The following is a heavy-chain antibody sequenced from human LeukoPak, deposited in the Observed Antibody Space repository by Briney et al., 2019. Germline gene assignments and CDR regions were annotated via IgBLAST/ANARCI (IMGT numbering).Heavy chain of an antibody. CDR1: GGSISSYY. J-gene: IGHJ5*02. Sequence: PSETLSLTCTVSGGSISSYYWSWIRQPPGKGLEWIGYIYYSGSTNYNPSLKSRVTISVDTSKNQFSLKLSSVTAADTAVYYCARSQQQQLDWFDPWGQGTLVTVSS. CDR3: ARSQQQQLDWFDP. V-gene: IGHV4-59*01. CDR2: IYYSGST. D-gene: IGHD6-13*01.